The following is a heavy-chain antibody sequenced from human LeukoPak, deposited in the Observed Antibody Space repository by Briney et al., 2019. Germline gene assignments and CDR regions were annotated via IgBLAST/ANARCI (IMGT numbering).Heavy chain of an antibody. CDR2: IYYSGST. Sequence: KPSETLSLTCAVYGGSFSGYYWSWIRQPPGKGLEWIGYIYYSGSTNCNPSLKSRVTISVDTSKNQFSLKLTSVTAADTAVYLCARYYCPNGVCQGFDYWGQGTLVTVSS. D-gene: IGHD2-8*01. CDR1: GGSFSGYY. CDR3: ARYYCPNGVCQGFDY. V-gene: IGHV4-59*08. J-gene: IGHJ4*02.